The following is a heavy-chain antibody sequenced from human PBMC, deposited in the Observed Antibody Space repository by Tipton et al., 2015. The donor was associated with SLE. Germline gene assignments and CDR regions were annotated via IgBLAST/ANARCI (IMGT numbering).Heavy chain of an antibody. Sequence: TLSLTCTVSGGSISSYYWSWIRQPAGKGLEWIGRIYTSGSTNYNPSLKSRVTMSVDTSKNQFSRKLSSVTAADPAVYYCAARAGGATMHFDYWGQGTRVTVSS. CDR1: GGSISSYY. J-gene: IGHJ4*02. V-gene: IGHV4-4*07. CDR2: IYTSGST. CDR3: AARAGGATMHFDY. D-gene: IGHD5-24*01.